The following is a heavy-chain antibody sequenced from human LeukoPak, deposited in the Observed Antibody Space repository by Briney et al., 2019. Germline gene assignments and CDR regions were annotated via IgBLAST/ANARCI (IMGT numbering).Heavy chain of an antibody. CDR3: ARLYDSSGYYRDIKDHQGDAFDI. Sequence: SETLSLTCAVCGGSFSGYYWSWIRQPPGKGLEWIGEINHSGSTNYNPSLKSRVTISVDTSKNQFSLKLSSVTAADTAVYYCARLYDSSGYYRDIKDHQGDAFDIWGQGTMVTVSS. J-gene: IGHJ3*02. CDR1: GGSFSGYY. CDR2: INHSGST. D-gene: IGHD3-22*01. V-gene: IGHV4-34*01.